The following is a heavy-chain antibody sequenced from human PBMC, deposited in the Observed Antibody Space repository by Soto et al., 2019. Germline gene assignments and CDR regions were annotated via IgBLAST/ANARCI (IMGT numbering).Heavy chain of an antibody. V-gene: IGHV3-74*01. CDR2: INSDGSST. CDR1: GFTFSTYC. J-gene: IGHJ4*02. D-gene: IGHD5-18*01. Sequence: EVHLVESGGGLVQPGGSLRLSCAASGFTFSTYCMHWVRQAPGKGLVWVSRINSDGSSTSYADSVKGRFTISRDNSKNTLYLQMNSLRAEDTAVYYCTRVGYSSGYGFWGQGTLVTVSS. CDR3: TRVGYSSGYGF.